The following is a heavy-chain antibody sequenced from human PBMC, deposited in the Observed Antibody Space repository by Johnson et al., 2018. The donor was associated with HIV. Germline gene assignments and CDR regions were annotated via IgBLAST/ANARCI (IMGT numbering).Heavy chain of an antibody. CDR2: IWNDGSDK. CDR1: GVIFSSYG. V-gene: IGHV3-33*06. Sequence: QVQLVESGGGVVQPGRSLRLSCAASGVIFSSYGMHWVRQAPGKGLAWVALIWNDGSDKYYADSVKGRFTISRDNSKNTLYLQMNSLRAEDTAVYYCAKDRGYGGNLDAFDIWGQGTMVTVSS. D-gene: IGHD4-23*01. J-gene: IGHJ3*02. CDR3: AKDRGYGGNLDAFDI.